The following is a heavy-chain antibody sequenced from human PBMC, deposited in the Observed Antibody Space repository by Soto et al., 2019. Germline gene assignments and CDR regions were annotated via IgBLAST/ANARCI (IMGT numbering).Heavy chain of an antibody. J-gene: IGHJ3*01. V-gene: IGHV4-4*02. CDR1: SGSIFTTNW. Sequence: QVQLQESDPGLVKPSGTLSLTFASSSGSIFTTNWWSWVRQSPGRGLQWIGDIYHSGSPKYNPSLKSLVSISIDKSKDRFFLNLTSVTAADTAVYYCARKPDVATAKVGGGYVFDVWGQGTMVTVSS. D-gene: IGHD3-16*01. CDR3: ARKPDVATAKVGGGYVFDV. CDR2: IYHSGSP.